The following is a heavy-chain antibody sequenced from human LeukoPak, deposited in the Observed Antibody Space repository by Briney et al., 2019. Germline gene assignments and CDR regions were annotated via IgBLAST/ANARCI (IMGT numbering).Heavy chain of an antibody. D-gene: IGHD2-2*02. V-gene: IGHV4-34*01. J-gene: IGHJ6*04. Sequence: SETLSLTCAVYGGSFSGYYWSWIRQPPGKGLEWIGEINHSGSTNYNPSLKSRVTISVDTSKNQLSLKLSSVTAADTAVYYCARGKGVVVPAAIRYYYYGMDVWGKGTTVTVSS. CDR1: GGSFSGYY. CDR2: INHSGST. CDR3: ARGKGVVVPAAIRYYYYGMDV.